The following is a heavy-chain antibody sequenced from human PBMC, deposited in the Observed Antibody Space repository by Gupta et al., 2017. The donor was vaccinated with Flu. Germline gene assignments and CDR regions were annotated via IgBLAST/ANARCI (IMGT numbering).Heavy chain of an antibody. V-gene: IGHV3-21*01. D-gene: IGHD5-12*01. CDR3: ARDSFYLFWLPDY. Sequence: EVQLVESGGGLVKPGGSLRLSCAASGFTFSSYSMNWLRQAPGKGLEWVSSISSSSSYIYYADSVKGRFTISRDNAKNSLYLQMNSLRAEDTAVYYCARDSFYLFWLPDYWGQGTLVTVSS. CDR2: ISSSSSYI. CDR1: GFTFSSYS. J-gene: IGHJ4*02.